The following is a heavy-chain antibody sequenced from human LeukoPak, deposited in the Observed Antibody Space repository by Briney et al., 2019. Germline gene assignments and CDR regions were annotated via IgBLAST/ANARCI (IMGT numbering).Heavy chain of an antibody. V-gene: IGHV4-4*07. CDR3: ARWRGHLWLHAFDV. Sequence: PSETLSLTCSSSAGSISSYYSVWIRQPAGKGLEWIWRIYTSGSTNYNPSLKSRVTMSVDTSKNQFSLQLSSVTAADPSVYYCARWRGHLWLHAFDVWGQGTMVTVSS. CDR1: AGSISSYY. J-gene: IGHJ3*01. D-gene: IGHD5-18*01. CDR2: IYTSGST.